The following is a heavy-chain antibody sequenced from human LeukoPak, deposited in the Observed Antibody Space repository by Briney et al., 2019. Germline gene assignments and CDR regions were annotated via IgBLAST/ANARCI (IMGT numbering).Heavy chain of an antibody. CDR1: GYSISSGYY. CDR2: IYYSGST. Sequence: PSETLSLTCTVSGYSISSGYYWGWIRQPPGKGLEWIGSIYYSGSTYYNPSLKSRVTISVDTSNNQFSLKLSSVTAADTAVYYCARRNSGSYYDPGYSFDYWGQGTLVNVSS. CDR3: ARRNSGSYYDPGYSFDY. D-gene: IGHD1-26*01. J-gene: IGHJ4*02. V-gene: IGHV4-38-2*02.